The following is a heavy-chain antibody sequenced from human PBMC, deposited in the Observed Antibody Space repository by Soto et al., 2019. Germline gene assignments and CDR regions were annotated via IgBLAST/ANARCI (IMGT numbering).Heavy chain of an antibody. V-gene: IGHV4-30-4*01. Sequence: PSETLSLTCTVSGVSISSGDYYWSWIRQPPGKGLEWIGYIYYSGSAYYNPSLKSRVTISVDTSKNQFSLKLSSVTAADTAVYYCARTTSSNTQTNPRTYYYGMDVWGQGTTVTVSS. CDR1: GVSISSGDYY. CDR3: ARTTSSNTQTNPRTYYYGMDV. J-gene: IGHJ6*02. CDR2: IYYSGSA. D-gene: IGHD2-2*01.